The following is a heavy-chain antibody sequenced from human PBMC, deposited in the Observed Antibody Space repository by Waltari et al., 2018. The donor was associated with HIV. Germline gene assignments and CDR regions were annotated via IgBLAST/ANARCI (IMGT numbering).Heavy chain of an antibody. CDR1: GFTFSSYS. CDR3: ARDVGTRAGWFDP. CDR2: ISSSSYI. Sequence: EVQLVESGGGLVKPGGSLRLSCAASGFTFSSYSMNWVRQAPGMGLEWVSSISSSSYIYYADSVKGRFTISRDNAKNSLYLQMNSLRAEDTAVYYCARDVGTRAGWFDPWGQGTLVTVSS. J-gene: IGHJ5*02. V-gene: IGHV3-21*01. D-gene: IGHD6-13*01.